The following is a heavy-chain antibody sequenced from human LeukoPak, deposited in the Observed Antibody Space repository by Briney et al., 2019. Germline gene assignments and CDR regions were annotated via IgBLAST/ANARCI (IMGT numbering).Heavy chain of an antibody. Sequence: PSETLSLTCAVYGGSFSGDFWSWIRQSPGKGLEWIGEINHGGSTTYNPSLQGRVTMTTDTSTSTAYMDLRSLRSDDTAVYYCARDTGSSPGDYWGQGTLVTVSS. CDR3: ARDTGSSPGDY. CDR2: INHGGST. V-gene: IGHV4-34*10. J-gene: IGHJ4*02. CDR1: GGSFSGDF. D-gene: IGHD1-26*01.